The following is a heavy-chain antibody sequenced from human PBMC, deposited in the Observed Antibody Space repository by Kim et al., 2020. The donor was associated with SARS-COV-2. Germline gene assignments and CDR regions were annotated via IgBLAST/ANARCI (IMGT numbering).Heavy chain of an antibody. J-gene: IGHJ3*01. CDR1: GFTLSNYA. V-gene: IGHV3-64*05. CDR2: ISSDGGST. Sequence: GGSLRLSCSASGFTLSNYAMHWVRQAPGKGLEYVSAISSDGGSTYYADSVKGRFTISRDNSKNMLYVQMSSLRVEDTAIYYCVTRNYYNSGSYYEGAPF. CDR3: VTRNYYNSGSYYEGAPF. D-gene: IGHD3-10*01.